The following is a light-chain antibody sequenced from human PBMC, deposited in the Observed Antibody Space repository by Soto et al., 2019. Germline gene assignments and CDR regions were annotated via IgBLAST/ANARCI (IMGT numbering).Light chain of an antibody. CDR1: QSVSNY. CDR3: QLRSNWPPLYT. CDR2: AAS. V-gene: IGKV3-11*01. Sequence: EIVLTQSPATLSLSPGERATLSCRASQSVSNYLAWYQQKPGQAPRLLISAASNRATGIPARFSGSGSGTDFTLTISSLEPEDFAVYYCQLRSNWPPLYTFGQGTKLDIK. J-gene: IGKJ2*01.